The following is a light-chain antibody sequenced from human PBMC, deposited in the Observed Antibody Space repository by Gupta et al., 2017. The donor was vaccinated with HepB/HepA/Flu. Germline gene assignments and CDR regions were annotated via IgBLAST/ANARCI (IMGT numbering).Light chain of an antibody. Sequence: IVMTQSPATLSVSPGERATLSCRASQSVSSNLAWYQQKPGQAPRLLIYGASTRATGIPARFRGSGSGTECTLTISSLQSEDFAVYYWQQYNNGPPPTCGQGTKVEIK. J-gene: IGKJ1*01. CDR2: GAS. V-gene: IGKV3-15*01. CDR1: QSVSSN. CDR3: QQYNNGPPPT.